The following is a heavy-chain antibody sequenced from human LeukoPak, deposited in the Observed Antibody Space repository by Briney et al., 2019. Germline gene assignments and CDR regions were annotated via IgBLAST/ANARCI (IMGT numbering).Heavy chain of an antibody. CDR3: AKDTDSSGYVFDY. D-gene: IGHD3-22*01. CDR1: GFTVSSNY. J-gene: IGHJ4*02. V-gene: IGHV3-30*18. CDR2: ISYDGSNK. Sequence: GGSLRLSCAASGFTVSSNYMSWVRQAPGKGLEWVAVISYDGSNKYYADSVKGRFTISRDNSKNTLYLQMDSLRAEDTAVYYCAKDTDSSGYVFDYWGQGTLVTVSS.